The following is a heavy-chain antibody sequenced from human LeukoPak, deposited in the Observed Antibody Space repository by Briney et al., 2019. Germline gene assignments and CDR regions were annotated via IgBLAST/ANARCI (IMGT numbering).Heavy chain of an antibody. CDR1: GFTFSSYS. Sequence: GGSLRLSCAASGFTFSSYSMNWVRQAPGKGLEWVSSISSSSSYIYYADSVKGRFTISRDNAKNSLYLQMNSLRAEDTAVYYCARDFTPEWFDIHWGQGTLVTVS. J-gene: IGHJ4*02. V-gene: IGHV3-21*01. CDR3: ARDFTPEWFDIH. D-gene: IGHD3-3*01. CDR2: ISSSSSYI.